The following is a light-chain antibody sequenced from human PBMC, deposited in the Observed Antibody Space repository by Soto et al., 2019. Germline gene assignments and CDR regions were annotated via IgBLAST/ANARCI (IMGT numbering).Light chain of an antibody. CDR3: QQGNSFPLT. CDR1: QGISNW. V-gene: IGKV1-12*01. Sequence: DIQMTQSPSSVSASVGDRVTITCRASQGISNWLAWYQQKPGRAPNLLIFTASTLQSGVPSRFSGSGSGTDFTLTINSLQPEDFATDYCQQGNSFPLTFGGGTKVAIK. CDR2: TAS. J-gene: IGKJ4*01.